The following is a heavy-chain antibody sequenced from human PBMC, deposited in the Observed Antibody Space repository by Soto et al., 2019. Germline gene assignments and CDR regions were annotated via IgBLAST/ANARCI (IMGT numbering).Heavy chain of an antibody. D-gene: IGHD2-15*01. Sequence: GVSLRLSCAASGVTFSSYGMHWVRQAPGKGLEWVAVIWRDGSNENYAESVRGRFTISRDNSKNTLYLQMNSLRLEDTAVYYCGRGAGSVMSWARECWGQGTLDTSPQ. CDR2: IWRDGSNE. V-gene: IGHV3-33*01. J-gene: IGHJ4*02. CDR1: GVTFSSYG. CDR3: GRGAGSVMSWAREC.